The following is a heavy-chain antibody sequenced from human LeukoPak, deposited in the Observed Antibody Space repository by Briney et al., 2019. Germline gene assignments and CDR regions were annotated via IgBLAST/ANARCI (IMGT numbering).Heavy chain of an antibody. Sequence: SETLSLTCAVYGGSFSGYYWSWIRQPPGKGLEWIGEIYHSGSTNYNPSLKSRVTISVDKSKNQFSLKLSSVTAADTAVYYCARSARPLDYWGQGTLVTVSS. CDR1: GGSFSGYY. CDR2: IYHSGST. CDR3: ARSARPLDY. V-gene: IGHV4-34*01. J-gene: IGHJ4*02.